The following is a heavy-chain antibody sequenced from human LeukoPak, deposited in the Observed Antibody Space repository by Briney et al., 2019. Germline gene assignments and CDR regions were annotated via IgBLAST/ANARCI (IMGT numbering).Heavy chain of an antibody. CDR3: AKGLTTHDY. J-gene: IGHJ4*02. V-gene: IGHV3-23*01. Sequence: PGGSLRLSCAASGFTFSNYWMSWVRQAPGKGLEWVSAISGAGGSTDYAGSVKGRFTISRDNSKNTLYLQLASLRVDDTAVYYCAKGLTTHDYWGQGTLVTVSS. CDR2: ISGAGGST. D-gene: IGHD4-11*01. CDR1: GFTFSNYW.